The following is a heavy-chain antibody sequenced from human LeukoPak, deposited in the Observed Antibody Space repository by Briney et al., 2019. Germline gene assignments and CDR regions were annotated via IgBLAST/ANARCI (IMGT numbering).Heavy chain of an antibody. CDR1: GCSFTTFW. CDR2: IYPSDCDT. CDR3: ARGAYRYEYPRFDY. V-gene: IGHV5-51*01. Sequence: GEALKTSCYAAGCSFTTFWIAWGLQLPGGGLVWRGRIYPSDCDTKYNPSFQGRVTISADKSNNTAYLQWSSLKASDTATYYCARGAYRYEYPRFDYWGEGTRVTVSS. D-gene: IGHD5-18*01. J-gene: IGHJ4*02.